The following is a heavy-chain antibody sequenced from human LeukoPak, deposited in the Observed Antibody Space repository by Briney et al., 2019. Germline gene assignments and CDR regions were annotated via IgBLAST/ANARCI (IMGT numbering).Heavy chain of an antibody. J-gene: IGHJ4*02. Sequence: GGSLRLSCAASGFTFSSYSMNWVRQAPGKGLEWVSSISSSSSYIYYADSVKGRFTISRDNAKNSLYLQMNSLRAEDTAVYYCARASPLSSYYDHEFDYWGQGTLVTVSS. CDR3: ARASPLSSYYDHEFDY. V-gene: IGHV3-21*01. D-gene: IGHD3-22*01. CDR2: ISSSSSYI. CDR1: GFTFSSYS.